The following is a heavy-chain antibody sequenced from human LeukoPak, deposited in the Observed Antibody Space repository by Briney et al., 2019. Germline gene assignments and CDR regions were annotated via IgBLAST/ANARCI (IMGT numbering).Heavy chain of an antibody. V-gene: IGHV4-61*01. CDR3: AGARPPYDFDY. CDR1: GGSVSSGSFY. J-gene: IGHJ4*02. Sequence: PSETLSLTCTVSGGSVSSGSFYWSWIRQPPGKGLEWIGFIYHSGSTKYNPSLQSRVTISADASKNQLSLKLNSVTAADTAIYYCAGARPPYDFDYWGQGTLATVSS. D-gene: IGHD3-16*01. CDR2: IYHSGST.